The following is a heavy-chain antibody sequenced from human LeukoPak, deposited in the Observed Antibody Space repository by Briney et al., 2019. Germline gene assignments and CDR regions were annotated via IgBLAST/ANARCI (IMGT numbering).Heavy chain of an antibody. Sequence: ASETLSLTCTVSGGSISSYYWSWIRQPPGKGLEWIGYIYYSGSTNYSPSLKSRVTISVDTSKNQFSLKLSSVTAADTAVYYCARGSVVVPAAWPPRYYFDYWGQGTLVTVSS. J-gene: IGHJ4*02. V-gene: IGHV4-59*01. CDR2: IYYSGST. CDR3: ARGSVVVPAAWPPRYYFDY. D-gene: IGHD2-2*01. CDR1: GGSISSYY.